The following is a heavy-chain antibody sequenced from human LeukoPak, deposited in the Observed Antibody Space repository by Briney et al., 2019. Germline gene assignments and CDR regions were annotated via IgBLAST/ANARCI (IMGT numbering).Heavy chain of an antibody. V-gene: IGHV3-23*01. CDR3: ARGREQWLVRAFDY. Sequence: AGGSLRLSCAASGFTFSTYAMTWVRQAPGKGPEWVSSISSSGGSTYYADSVKGRFTISRDNSKNTVYLQMNSLRAEDTAVYYCARGREQWLVRAFDYWGQGTLVTVSS. CDR2: ISSSGGST. D-gene: IGHD6-19*01. J-gene: IGHJ4*02. CDR1: GFTFSTYA.